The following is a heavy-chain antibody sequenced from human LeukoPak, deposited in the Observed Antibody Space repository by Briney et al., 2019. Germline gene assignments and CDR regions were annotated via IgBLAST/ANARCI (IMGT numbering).Heavy chain of an antibody. V-gene: IGHV3-11*01. CDR2: INSIGIAM. CDR3: ARAPRDGYSLADY. CDR1: GFTFSDYY. D-gene: IGHD5-24*01. Sequence: GGSLRLSCAASGFTFSDYYMSWVRQTPGKGLEWVSDINSIGIAMYYADPVKGRFTISRDNAKNSLYLQMNSLRAEDTAVYYCARAPRDGYSLADYWGQGTLVRVS. J-gene: IGHJ4*02.